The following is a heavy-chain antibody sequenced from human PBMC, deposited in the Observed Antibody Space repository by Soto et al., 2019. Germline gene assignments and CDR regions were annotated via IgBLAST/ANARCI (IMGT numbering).Heavy chain of an antibody. D-gene: IGHD6-19*01. CDR1: GYTFTGYY. CDR2: INPNGGGT. CDR3: GRDMAVALDY. J-gene: IGHJ4*02. V-gene: IGHV1-2*02. Sequence: GASVKVSCKASGYTFTGYYMHWVRQAPGQGLEWMGWINPNGGGTNYAQKFRGRVTMTRDTSISTAYMELSRLRSDDTAVYYCGRDMAVALDYWGQGTLVTAYS.